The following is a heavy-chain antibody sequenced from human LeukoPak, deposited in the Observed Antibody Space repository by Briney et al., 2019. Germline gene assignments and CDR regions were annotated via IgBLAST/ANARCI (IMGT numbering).Heavy chain of an antibody. CDR1: GFTFDSFS. J-gene: IGHJ6*04. CDR3: AELGITMIGGV. D-gene: IGHD3-10*02. Sequence: GGSLRLSCAASGFTFDSFSINWVRQAPGKGLEWVSYISSSGSTIYYADSVKGRFTISRDNAKNSLYLQMNSLRAEDTAVYYCAELGITMIGGVWGKGTTVTISS. CDR2: ISSSGSTI. V-gene: IGHV3-48*04.